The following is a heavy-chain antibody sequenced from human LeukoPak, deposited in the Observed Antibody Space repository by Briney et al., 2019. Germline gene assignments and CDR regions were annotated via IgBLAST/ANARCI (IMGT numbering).Heavy chain of an antibody. Sequence: GGSLRLSCAASGFTFSSYGMHWVRQAPGKGLEWVAVISYDGSNKYYADSVKGRFTISRDNSKNTLYLQMNSLRAEDTAVYYCAKDHELLLDYWGQGTLVTVSS. CDR1: GFTFSSYG. V-gene: IGHV3-30*18. D-gene: IGHD2-15*01. CDR3: AKDHELLLDY. CDR2: ISYDGSNK. J-gene: IGHJ4*02.